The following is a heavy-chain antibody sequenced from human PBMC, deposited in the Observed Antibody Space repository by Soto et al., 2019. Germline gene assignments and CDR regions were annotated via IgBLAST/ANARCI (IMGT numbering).Heavy chain of an antibody. V-gene: IGHV3-33*01. J-gene: IGHJ5*01. CDR2: ILNDASGH. CDR3: ARDDDYPDNGFDS. D-gene: IGHD4-17*01. CDR1: GFTFSRHG. Sequence: QVQLVESGGGVVQPGTSRRLSCAASGFTFSRHGMHWVRQTPGKGLEWLAVILNDASGHWYADSVKGRFTISRDNFENTLYLQMNGLRLEDTAMYYCARDDDYPDNGFDSWGQGTLVTVSS.